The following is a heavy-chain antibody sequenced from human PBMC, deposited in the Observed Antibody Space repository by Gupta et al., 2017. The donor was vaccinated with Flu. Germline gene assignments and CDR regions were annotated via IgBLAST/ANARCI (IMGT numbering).Heavy chain of an antibody. V-gene: IGHV3-7*01. J-gene: IGHJ4*02. CDR3: ATEPRILSF. CDR2: ISPEGSDS. Sequence: EVQLVESGGDLVQPGGSLRRSCVVSGFTFRTFHMAWVRRAPGRGLGWVANISPEGSDSYYVDSVKGRFTISRDNAENSLFLQMTSLRAEDTAVYYCATEPRILSFWGQGTLVTVSS. CDR1: GFTFRTFH.